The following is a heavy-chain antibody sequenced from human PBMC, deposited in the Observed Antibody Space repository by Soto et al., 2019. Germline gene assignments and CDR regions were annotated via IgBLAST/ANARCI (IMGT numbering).Heavy chain of an antibody. CDR3: ASVRGGYYYAMDV. V-gene: IGHV4-4*02. Sequence: QVQLQESGPGLVKPSGTLSLTCAVSGGSISSSNWWSWVRQPPGKGLEWIGEIYHSGSTNYNPSLKRRVTIAVAKSRAHFSLKLSSVTAADTAVYYCASVRGGYYYAMDVWGQGTTVTVSS. J-gene: IGHJ6*02. CDR2: IYHSGST. CDR1: GGSISSSNW. D-gene: IGHD3-10*02.